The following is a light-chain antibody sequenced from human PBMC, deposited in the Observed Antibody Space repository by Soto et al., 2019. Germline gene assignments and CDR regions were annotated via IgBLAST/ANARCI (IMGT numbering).Light chain of an antibody. Sequence: QSALTQPASVSGSPGQSITISCTGSSSDVGSDQYVSWYQQHPGKAPKVIIYEVSNRPSGVSNRFSGSKSGNTASLTISGLHAEDEADYYCSSHTSSTTDYVFGTGTKLTVL. CDR3: SSHTSSTTDYV. J-gene: IGLJ1*01. CDR1: SSDVGSDQY. V-gene: IGLV2-14*01. CDR2: EVS.